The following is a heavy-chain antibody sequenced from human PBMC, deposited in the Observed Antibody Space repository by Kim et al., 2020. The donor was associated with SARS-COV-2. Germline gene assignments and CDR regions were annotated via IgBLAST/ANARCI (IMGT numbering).Heavy chain of an antibody. D-gene: IGHD6-13*01. J-gene: IGHJ4*02. V-gene: IGHV3-21*01. Sequence: SVKGRFTISRDSAKNALYLQMNSLRAEDTAVYYCARDQESHLGSSWYGGYWGQGTLVTVSS. CDR3: ARDQESHLGSSWYGGY.